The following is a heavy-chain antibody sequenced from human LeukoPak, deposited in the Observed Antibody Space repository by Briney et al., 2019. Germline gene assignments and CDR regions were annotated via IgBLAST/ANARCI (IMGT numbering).Heavy chain of an antibody. CDR1: GFTFSDFW. CDR3: ATGGRRDMSGYGWLDN. Sequence: PGGSLRLSCAASGFTFSDFWMNWVRQAPGKGLEWVANIKQDGSEMFYVDSVKGRFTISRDNARNSLYLQMNRLRSEDTAVYYCATGGRRDMSGYGWLDNWGQGSLVTVSS. D-gene: IGHD3-22*01. CDR2: IKQDGSEM. J-gene: IGHJ4*02. V-gene: IGHV3-7*01.